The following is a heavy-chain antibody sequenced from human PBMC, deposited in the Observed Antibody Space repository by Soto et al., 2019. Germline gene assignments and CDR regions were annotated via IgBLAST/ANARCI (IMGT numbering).Heavy chain of an antibody. Sequence: EVQLLESGGGLVQPGGYLRLSCAASGCTFSSYAMSWVRQAPGKGLEWVSGISGSGGSTYYADSVQGRFTISRDNSKNTLYLQMNGLRAEDTAVYYCAKGTYGNTLDYWGQGTLVTVSS. D-gene: IGHD4-17*01. J-gene: IGHJ4*02. CDR3: AKGTYGNTLDY. CDR2: ISGSGGST. CDR1: GCTFSSYA. V-gene: IGHV3-23*01.